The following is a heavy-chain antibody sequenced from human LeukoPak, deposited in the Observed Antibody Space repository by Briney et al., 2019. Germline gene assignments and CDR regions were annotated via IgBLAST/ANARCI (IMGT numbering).Heavy chain of an antibody. V-gene: IGHV5-51*01. D-gene: IGHD2-21*02. Sequence: GESLKISCQGSGYTFTSYWIGWVRQMPVRGLEWMGSIYPGDSDTKYSPSFQGQVTISVDKSTNTAYLQWTSLKTSDTAMYYCARGDVVRGVSWFDSWGQGAWSPSRQ. CDR1: GYTFTSYW. J-gene: IGHJ5*01. CDR3: ARGDVVRGVSWFDS. CDR2: IYPGDSDT.